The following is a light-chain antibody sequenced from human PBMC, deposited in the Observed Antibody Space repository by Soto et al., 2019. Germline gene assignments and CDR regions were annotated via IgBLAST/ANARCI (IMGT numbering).Light chain of an antibody. J-gene: IGLJ2*01. CDR2: DVN. CDR3: SSYTTTATRL. Sequence: QSALTQPASVSGYPGQSITISCTGTSSDVGAYNFVSWYQHHPGKAPQLIIYDVNNRPSGVSDRFSGSKSGNTASLTISGLQAEDEADYYCSSYTTTATRLFGGVTKLTVL. CDR1: SSDVGAYNF. V-gene: IGLV2-14*03.